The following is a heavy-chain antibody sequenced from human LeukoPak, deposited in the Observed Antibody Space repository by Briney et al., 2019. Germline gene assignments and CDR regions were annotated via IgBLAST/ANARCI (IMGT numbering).Heavy chain of an antibody. D-gene: IGHD3-16*02. CDR3: ARDSRAYYDYVWGSYRLGDY. V-gene: IGHV1-8*01. Sequence: ASVKVSCKASGYTFTSYDINWVRQATGQGLEWMGWMNPNSGNTGYAQKFQGRVTMTRNTSISTAYMELRSLRSDDTAVYYCARDSRAYYDYVWGSYRLGDYWGQGTLVTVSS. CDR2: MNPNSGNT. J-gene: IGHJ4*02. CDR1: GYTFTSYD.